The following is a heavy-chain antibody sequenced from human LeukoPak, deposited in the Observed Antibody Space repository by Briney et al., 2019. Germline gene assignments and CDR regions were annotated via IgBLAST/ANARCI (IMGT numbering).Heavy chain of an antibody. CDR1: GFTVSSNY. CDR3: ARDLRDNL. CDR2: INHSGST. Sequence: LRLSCAASGFTVSSNYMSWIRQPPGKGLEWIGEINHSGSTNYNPSLKSRVTISVDTSKNQFSLKLSSVTAADTAVYYCARDLRDNLWGQGTLVTVSS. J-gene: IGHJ5*02. V-gene: IGHV4-34*01.